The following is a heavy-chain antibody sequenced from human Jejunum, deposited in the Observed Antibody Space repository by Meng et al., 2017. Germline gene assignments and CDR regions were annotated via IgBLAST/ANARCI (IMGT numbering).Heavy chain of an antibody. D-gene: IGHD3-22*01. CDR1: GFTFRSYG. V-gene: IGHV3-30*03. CDR2: ISYDGSSK. Sequence: QVQLVESGGGVVQPGRSLRLSCAASGFTFRSYGMHWVRQAPGKGLEWVAVISYDGSSKYYGDSVKGRFTISRDNSENTLYLQMNSLKTEDTAMYYCSREGSDNSGHYIDSWGQGTLVTVSS. J-gene: IGHJ4*02. CDR3: SREGSDNSGHYIDS.